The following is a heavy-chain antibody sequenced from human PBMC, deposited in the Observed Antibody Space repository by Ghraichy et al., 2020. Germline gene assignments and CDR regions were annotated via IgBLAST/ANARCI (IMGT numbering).Heavy chain of an antibody. V-gene: IGHV2-5*01. CDR3: AHSRDLDVYYDYVWGSYREFDY. CDR1: GFSLSNSGEG. J-gene: IGHJ4*02. Sequence: SGPTLVKPTQTLTLTCTFSGFSLSNSGEGVGWIRQPPGKALEWLALIYWIDDKRYSPSLKSRLTISKDTSKNQVVLTMTNLDPVDTATYYCAHSRDLDVYYDYVWGSYREFDYWGQGTLVTVSS. CDR2: IYWIDDK. D-gene: IGHD3-16*02.